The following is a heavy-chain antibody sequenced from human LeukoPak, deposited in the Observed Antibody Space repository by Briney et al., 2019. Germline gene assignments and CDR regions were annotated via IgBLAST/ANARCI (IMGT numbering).Heavy chain of an antibody. CDR2: IYYSGST. Sequence: PSETLSLTCTVSGGSISSYYWSWIRQPPGKGLEWIGYIYYSGSTNYNPSLKSRVTISVDTSKNQFSLKLSSVTAADTAVYYCARGAYYYDRSGYAYWGQGTLVTVSS. CDR3: ARGAYYYDRSGYAY. CDR1: GGSISSYY. D-gene: IGHD3-22*01. J-gene: IGHJ4*02. V-gene: IGHV4-59*01.